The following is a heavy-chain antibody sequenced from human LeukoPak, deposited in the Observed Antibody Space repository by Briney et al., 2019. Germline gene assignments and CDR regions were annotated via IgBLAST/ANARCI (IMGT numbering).Heavy chain of an antibody. V-gene: IGHV1-2*02. D-gene: IGHD2-21*02. CDR1: GYTFTGYY. CDR2: INPNSGGT. CDR3: ARSPPVVTAIPFY. Sequence: GASVKVSCKSSGYTFTGYYMHWVRQAPGQGLEWMGWINPNSGGTNYAQKFQGRVTMTRDTSISTAYMELSRLRSDDTAVYYCARSPPVVTAIPFYWGQGTLVTVSS. J-gene: IGHJ4*02.